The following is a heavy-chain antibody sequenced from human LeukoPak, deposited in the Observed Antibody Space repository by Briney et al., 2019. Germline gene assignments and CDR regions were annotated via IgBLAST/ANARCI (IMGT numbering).Heavy chain of an antibody. CDR3: AKDLRGARDY. D-gene: IGHD1-26*01. CDR2: INPDGSYT. Sequence: PGGPLRLSCAASGFTFSSFWMHWVRQAPGKGLVWVSRINPDGSYTDYADSVRGRFTISRDNTKNTLYLQMNSLRADDTSLYFCAKDLRGARDYWGQGTLVTVSS. J-gene: IGHJ4*02. CDR1: GFTFSSFW. V-gene: IGHV3-74*01.